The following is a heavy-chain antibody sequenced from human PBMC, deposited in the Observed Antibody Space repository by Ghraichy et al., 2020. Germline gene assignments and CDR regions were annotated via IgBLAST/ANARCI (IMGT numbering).Heavy chain of an antibody. CDR1: GFTFSTYS. Sequence: GGSLRLSCAAAGFTFSTYSMHWVRQAPGKGLEWVAVISHDGNSQYYADSVKGRFTISRDNSKNTVFLQMNSLRGGDTAVYYCARDIKSSYWSYYFFAMDVWGHGTTVTVAS. CDR2: ISHDGNSQ. CDR3: ARDIKSSYWSYYFFAMDV. D-gene: IGHD2-8*02. J-gene: IGHJ6*02. V-gene: IGHV3-30-3*01.